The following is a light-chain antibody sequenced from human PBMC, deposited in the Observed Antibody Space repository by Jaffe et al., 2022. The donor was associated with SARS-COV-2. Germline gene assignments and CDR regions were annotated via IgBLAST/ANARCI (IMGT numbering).Light chain of an antibody. Sequence: EVVMTQSPLNLSVSPGESATLSCRASQSVANKLAWYQQKPGQVPRLLIYGVSTRATDTSARFSGSGSGTEFTLTISSLQSDDFGLYYCQQYNDWPRSFGQGTKVEIK. CDR3: QQYNDWPRS. CDR1: QSVANK. J-gene: IGKJ1*01. CDR2: GVS. V-gene: IGKV3-15*01.